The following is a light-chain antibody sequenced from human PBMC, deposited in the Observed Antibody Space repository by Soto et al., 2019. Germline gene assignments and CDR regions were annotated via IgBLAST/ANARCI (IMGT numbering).Light chain of an antibody. J-gene: IGKJ1*01. CDR2: KAT. CDR1: QSVQTW. V-gene: IGKV1-5*03. Sequence: IQLTQSPSSLSASVGDRVSITCRASQSVQTWLAWYQQRPGKAPKLLIYKATTLETGVPSRFSGSGSETEFTLTISSLRPDDLGTYYCQQYNNYFTFGQGTKVDIK. CDR3: QQYNNYFT.